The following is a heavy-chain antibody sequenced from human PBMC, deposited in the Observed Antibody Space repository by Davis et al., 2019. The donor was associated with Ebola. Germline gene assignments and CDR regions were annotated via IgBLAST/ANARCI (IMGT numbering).Heavy chain of an antibody. CDR3: AKLLRWQALDY. J-gene: IGHJ4*02. Sequence: GGPLRLPCPPPGFTFSTNPWSWVAQAPGKGLEGVPAISGSGGSTYYADSVKGRFTISRDNSKNTLYLQMNSLRAEDTAVYYCAKLLRWQALDYWGQGTLVTVSS. D-gene: IGHD4-23*01. CDR2: ISGSGGST. V-gene: IGHV3-23*01. CDR1: GFTFSTNP.